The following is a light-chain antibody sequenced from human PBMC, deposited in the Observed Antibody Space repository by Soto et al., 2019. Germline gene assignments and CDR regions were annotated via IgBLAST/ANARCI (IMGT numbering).Light chain of an antibody. Sequence: EIRVTLSPATLSLSPGERATLSCRASQSVSSNLVCYQQKPGQPPRLILYLTSTRATGIPARFSGSASGTEFTLTISSFQSDDFAVYYWYEVKNWLPLTFAQGTLLE. CDR1: QSVSSN. J-gene: IGKJ5*01. CDR2: LTS. V-gene: IGKV3-15*01. CDR3: YEVKNWLPLT.